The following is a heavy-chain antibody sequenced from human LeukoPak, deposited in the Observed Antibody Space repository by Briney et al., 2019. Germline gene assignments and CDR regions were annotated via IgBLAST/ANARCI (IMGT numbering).Heavy chain of an antibody. D-gene: IGHD1-14*01. CDR1: GVSISSYY. CDR3: ARRNPITPNYFDY. Sequence: SETLSLTCTVSGVSISSYYWSWIRQPPGKGLEWIGYIYYSGSTNYNPSLKSRVTISVDTSKNQFSLKLSSVTAADTAVYYCARRNPITPNYFDYWGQGTLVTVSS. J-gene: IGHJ4*02. CDR2: IYYSGST. V-gene: IGHV4-59*08.